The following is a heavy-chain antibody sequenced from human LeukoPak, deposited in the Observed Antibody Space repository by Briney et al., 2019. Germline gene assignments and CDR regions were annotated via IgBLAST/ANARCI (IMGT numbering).Heavy chain of an antibody. D-gene: IGHD6-13*01. CDR3: TRGGYSSSWYASFDY. J-gene: IGHJ4*02. CDR1: GFTFGDYA. CDR2: IRSKAYGGTT. Sequence: GSLRLSCTASGFTFGDYAMSWFRQAPGKGLEWVGFIRSKAYGGTTEYAASVKGRFTISRDDSKSIAYLQMNSLKTEDTAVYYCTRGGYSSSWYASFDYWGQGTLVTVSS. V-gene: IGHV3-49*03.